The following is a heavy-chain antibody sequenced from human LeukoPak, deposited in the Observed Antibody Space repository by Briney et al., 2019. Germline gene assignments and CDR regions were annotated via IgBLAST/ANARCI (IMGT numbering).Heavy chain of an antibody. CDR1: GYTFTTYD. D-gene: IGHD6-19*01. Sequence: ASVKVSCKASGYTFTTYDINWVRQAPGQGLEWMGWINTNTGNPMYAQGFTGRFVFSLDTSVNTAYLQISSLKAEDTAVYYCARDGAVAVFDYWGQGTLVTVSS. CDR2: INTNTGNP. J-gene: IGHJ4*02. CDR3: ARDGAVAVFDY. V-gene: IGHV7-4-1*02.